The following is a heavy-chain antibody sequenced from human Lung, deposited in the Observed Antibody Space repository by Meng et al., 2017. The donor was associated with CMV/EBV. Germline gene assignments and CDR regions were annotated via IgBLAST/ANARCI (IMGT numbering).Heavy chain of an antibody. CDR1: GFRFDDYG. CDR3: AKDLLLFGGPNAYFAQ. D-gene: IGHD3-16*01. V-gene: IGHV3-30*02. Sequence: GGSXRLXFAPSGFRFDDYGMHWVRKTPGKGLEWVAFIRHDGTNKFYGNSVKGRFTISRDNSKNPVYLQMNSLRPEETAVYYCAKDLLLFGGPNAYFAQWRQEPLVTVSS. J-gene: IGHJ4*02. CDR2: IRHDGTNK.